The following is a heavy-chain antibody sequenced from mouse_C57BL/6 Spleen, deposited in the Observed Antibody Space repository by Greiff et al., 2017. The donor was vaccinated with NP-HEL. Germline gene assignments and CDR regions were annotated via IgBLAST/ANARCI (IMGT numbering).Heavy chain of an antibody. J-gene: IGHJ4*01. Sequence: EVQLVESGGGLVKPGGSLKLSCAASGFTFSDYGMHWVRQAPEKGLEWVAYISSGSSTIYYADTVKGRFTISRDNAKNTLFLQMTSLRSEDTAMYYCALRNYYAMDYWGQGTSVTVSS. CDR2: ISSGSSTI. CDR3: ALRNYYAMDY. V-gene: IGHV5-17*01. CDR1: GFTFSDYG.